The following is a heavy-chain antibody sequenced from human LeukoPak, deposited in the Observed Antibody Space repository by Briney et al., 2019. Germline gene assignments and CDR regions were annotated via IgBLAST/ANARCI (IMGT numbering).Heavy chain of an antibody. CDR1: GYTFTSYG. V-gene: IGHV1-18*01. D-gene: IGHD3-10*01. Sequence: ASVNVSCRASGYTFTSYGISWVRQAPGQGLEWMGWISTYNGNTNYAQMLHGRITMTTDTSTSTAYMELRSLRSDDTAVYYCARGKPVYFYGPGSYLASPFDSWGQGTLVTVSS. J-gene: IGHJ4*02. CDR3: ARGKPVYFYGPGSYLASPFDS. CDR2: ISTYNGNT.